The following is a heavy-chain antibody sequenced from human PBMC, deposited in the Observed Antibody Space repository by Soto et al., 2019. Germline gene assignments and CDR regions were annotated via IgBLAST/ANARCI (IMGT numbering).Heavy chain of an antibody. J-gene: IGHJ4*02. D-gene: IGHD1-20*01. CDR3: AWAITPSSSPISSDY. Sequence: PGGSLRLSCAASGFTFSSYGMHWVRQAPGKGLEWVAVISFDGSNKYYADSVKGRFTISRDNSKNTLYLQMNSLRAEDTAVYYCAWAITPSSSPISSDYWGQGTRVTVSS. CDR2: ISFDGSNK. V-gene: IGHV3-30*03. CDR1: GFTFSSYG.